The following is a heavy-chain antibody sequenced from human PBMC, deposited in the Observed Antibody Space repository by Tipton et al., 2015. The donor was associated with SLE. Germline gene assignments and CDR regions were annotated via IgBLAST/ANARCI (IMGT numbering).Heavy chain of an antibody. V-gene: IGHV1-18*01. CDR3: ARHYDFWSTYYDDY. CDR2: ISPYNDNT. CDR1: GYTFTNYG. Sequence: QLVQSGAEVKKPGASVKVSCKASGYTFTNYGIAWVRQAPGQGLEWMGWISPYNDNTRYAENLQDRVTMTTDTSTTTAFLELRSLTSDDTAVYFCARHYDFWSTYYDDYWGQGTLVTVSS. D-gene: IGHD3-3*01. J-gene: IGHJ4*02.